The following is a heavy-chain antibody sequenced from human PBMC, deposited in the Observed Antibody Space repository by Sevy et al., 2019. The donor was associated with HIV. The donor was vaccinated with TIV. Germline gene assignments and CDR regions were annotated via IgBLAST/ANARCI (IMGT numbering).Heavy chain of an antibody. J-gene: IGHJ1*01. Sequence: GGSLRLSCAASGFTFSSYGMHWVRQAPGKGLEWVALIRYDGSNKYYADSVKGRFTISRDNSKNTLYLQMNSLRAEDTAVYYCAKDLPCTSCYGYFQHWGQGTLVTVSS. CDR3: AKDLPCTSCYGYFQH. CDR2: IRYDGSNK. CDR1: GFTFSSYG. V-gene: IGHV3-30*02. D-gene: IGHD2-2*01.